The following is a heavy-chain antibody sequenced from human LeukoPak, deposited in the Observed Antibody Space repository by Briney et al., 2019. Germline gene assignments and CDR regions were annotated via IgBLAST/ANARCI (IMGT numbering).Heavy chain of an antibody. Sequence: GGSLRLSCAASGFTFSSYEMNWVRQAPGKGLEWVSYISSSGSTIYYADSVKGRFTISRDNAKNSLYLQMNSLRAEDTAVYYCAKDRSPSYSSGWYPDYWGQGTLVTVSS. CDR1: GFTFSSYE. CDR3: AKDRSPSYSSGWYPDY. J-gene: IGHJ4*02. D-gene: IGHD6-19*01. CDR2: ISSSGSTI. V-gene: IGHV3-48*03.